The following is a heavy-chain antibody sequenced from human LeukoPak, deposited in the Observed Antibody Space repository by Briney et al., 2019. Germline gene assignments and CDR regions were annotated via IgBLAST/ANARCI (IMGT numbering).Heavy chain of an antibody. D-gene: IGHD2-21*02. V-gene: IGHV4-4*07. J-gene: IGHJ4*02. CDR3: ARGVVTAIPHYFDY. Sequence: SETLSLTCTVSGGSISGYYWSWIRQPAGKGLEWIGRIYTSGSTNYNPSLKSRVTMSVDTSKNQFSLKLSSVTAADTAVYYCARGVVTAIPHYFDYWGQGTLVTVSS. CDR1: GGSISGYY. CDR2: IYTSGST.